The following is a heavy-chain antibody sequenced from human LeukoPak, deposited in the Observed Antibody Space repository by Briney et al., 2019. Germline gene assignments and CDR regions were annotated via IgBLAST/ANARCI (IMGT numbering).Heavy chain of an antibody. D-gene: IGHD2-15*01. CDR3: ARSGYCSGGSCLDAFDI. CDR2: IYYSGST. Sequence: SETLSLTCTVSGGSVSSGSYYWSWIRQPPGKGLEWIGYIYYSGSTNYNPSLKSRVTISVDTSKNQFSLKLSSVTAADTAVYYCARSGYCSGGSCLDAFDIWGQGTMVTVSS. J-gene: IGHJ3*02. CDR1: GGSVSSGSYY. V-gene: IGHV4-61*01.